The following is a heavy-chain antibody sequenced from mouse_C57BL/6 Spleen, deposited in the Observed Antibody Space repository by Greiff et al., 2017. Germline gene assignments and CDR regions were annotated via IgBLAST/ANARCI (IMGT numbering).Heavy chain of an antibody. V-gene: IGHV1-76*01. J-gene: IGHJ4*01. D-gene: IGHD2-13*01. CDR2: IYPGSGNT. CDR1: GYTFTDYY. CDR3: ARGGLYYAMDY. Sequence: QVQLKESGAELVRPGASVKLSCKASGYTFTDYYINWVKQRPGQGLEWIARIYPGSGNTYYNEKFKGKATLTAEKSSSTAYMQLSSLTSEDSAVYFCARGGLYYAMDYWGQGTSVTVSS.